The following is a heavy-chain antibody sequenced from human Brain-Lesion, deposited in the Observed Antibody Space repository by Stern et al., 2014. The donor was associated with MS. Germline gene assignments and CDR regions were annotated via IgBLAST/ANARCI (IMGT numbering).Heavy chain of an antibody. Sequence: QVQLVQSGPGLVKPSQTLSLTCNVSGDSISSGANYWSWIRQSPGKGLEGIGYIYYIGSTFYNPSLKSRVTISVDTSQNQFSLRLSSVTAADTAVYYCARGESSRYYYYFDYCGQGTLVTVSS. D-gene: IGHD3-22*01. CDR3: ARGESSRYYYYFDY. CDR2: IYYIGST. J-gene: IGHJ4*02. CDR1: GDSISSGANY. V-gene: IGHV4-30-4*01.